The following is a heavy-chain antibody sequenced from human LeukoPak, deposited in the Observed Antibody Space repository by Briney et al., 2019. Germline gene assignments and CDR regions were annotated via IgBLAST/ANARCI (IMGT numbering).Heavy chain of an antibody. Sequence: SETLSLTCAVYGGSFSGYYWSWIRQPPGKGLEWIGEINHSGSTNYNPSLKSRVTISVDTSKNQFSLKLSSVTAADTAVYYCAREDIVVEGPIDYWGQGTLVTVSS. CDR3: AREDIVVEGPIDY. J-gene: IGHJ4*02. D-gene: IGHD2-15*01. CDR2: INHSGST. V-gene: IGHV4-34*01. CDR1: GGSFSGYY.